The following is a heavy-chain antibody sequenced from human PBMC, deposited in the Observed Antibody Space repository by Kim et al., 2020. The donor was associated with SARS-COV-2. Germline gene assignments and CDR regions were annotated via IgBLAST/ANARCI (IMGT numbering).Heavy chain of an antibody. V-gene: IGHV3-48*02. Sequence: GGSLRLSCAASGFTFSSYSMNWVRQAPGKGLEWVSYISSSSSTIYYADSVKGRFTISRDNAKNSLYLQMNSLRDEDTAVYYCAQTDWYYYDSSGYYYPQGAFDIWGQGTMVTVSS. CDR3: AQTDWYYYDSSGYYYPQGAFDI. D-gene: IGHD3-22*01. J-gene: IGHJ3*02. CDR2: ISSSSSTI. CDR1: GFTFSSYS.